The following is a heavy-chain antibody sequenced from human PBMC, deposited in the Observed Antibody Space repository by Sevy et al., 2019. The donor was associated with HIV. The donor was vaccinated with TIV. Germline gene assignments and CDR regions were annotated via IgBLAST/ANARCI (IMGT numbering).Heavy chain of an antibody. CDR2: IYYSGST. J-gene: IGHJ1*01. CDR3: ARGNYGSGRAEYFQH. D-gene: IGHD3-10*01. Sequence: SETLSLTCTVSGGSISSYYWSWIRQPPGKGLEWIGYIYYSGSTNYNPSLKSRVTISVDTSKNQFSLKLSSVTAADTAVYYCARGNYGSGRAEYFQHWGQGTLVTVSS. CDR1: GGSISSYY. V-gene: IGHV4-59*01.